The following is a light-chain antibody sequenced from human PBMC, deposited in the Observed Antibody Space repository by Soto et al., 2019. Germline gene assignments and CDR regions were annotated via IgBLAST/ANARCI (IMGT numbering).Light chain of an antibody. CDR1: QSISNN. CDR2: AAS. CDR3: QQSYGIPRT. V-gene: IGKV1-39*01. J-gene: IGKJ1*01. Sequence: DIQMTQSPSSLSASVGDRVTITCRASQSISNNLNWYQQKPGKAPDLLIFAASNLQSGVPRRFSGSGSGTDFVLTISSLQPEDFATYFCQQSYGIPRTFCQGTKVEIK.